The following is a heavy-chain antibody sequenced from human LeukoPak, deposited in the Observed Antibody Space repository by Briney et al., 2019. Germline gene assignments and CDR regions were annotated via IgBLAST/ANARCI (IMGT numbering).Heavy chain of an antibody. J-gene: IGHJ4*02. D-gene: IGHD5-12*01. Sequence: RWASVKVSCKTSGYSFSTYGIHWLRQAPGQGLEWVGWVSPSNGNTHYAQRVQGRVSMTADTPTGTASMELRSLRSDDTAVYYCASSPGRYSGYNWYFDYWGQGTLVTVSS. CDR1: GYSFSTYG. CDR3: ASSPGRYSGYNWYFDY. CDR2: VSPSNGNT. V-gene: IGHV1-18*04.